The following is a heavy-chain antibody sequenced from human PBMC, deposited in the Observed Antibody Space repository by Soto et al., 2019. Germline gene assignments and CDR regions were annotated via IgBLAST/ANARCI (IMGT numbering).Heavy chain of an antibody. CDR2: IYYSGST. J-gene: IGHJ4*02. CDR3: ARAWQYSSGFFDY. D-gene: IGHD6-19*01. CDR1: GGSVSSGSYY. V-gene: IGHV4-61*01. Sequence: SETLSLTCTVSGGSVSSGSYYWSWIRQPPGEGLEWIGYIYYSGSTNYNPSLKSRVTISVDTSKNQFSLKLSSVTAADTAVYYCARAWQYSSGFFDYWGQGTLVTVSS.